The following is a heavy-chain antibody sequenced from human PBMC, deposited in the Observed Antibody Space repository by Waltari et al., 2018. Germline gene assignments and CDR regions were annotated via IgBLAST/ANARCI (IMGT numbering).Heavy chain of an antibody. D-gene: IGHD2-21*01. Sequence: QLQLQESGSGLVKPSQTLSLTCAVSGGSINSDDSSWSGIRQPPGKGLEWIGYLYQSGGTYYNPFLKSRVLISIDRSKNQFSLKLSSVTAADTAVYFCARDFGGAGAVDIWGQGTMVTVSS. CDR3: ARDFGGAGAVDI. V-gene: IGHV4-30-2*01. CDR1: GGSINSDDSS. CDR2: LYQSGGT. J-gene: IGHJ3*02.